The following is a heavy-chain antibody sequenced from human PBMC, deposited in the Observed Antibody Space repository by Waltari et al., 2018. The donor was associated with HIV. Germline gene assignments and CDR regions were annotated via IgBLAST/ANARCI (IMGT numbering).Heavy chain of an antibody. D-gene: IGHD3-10*01. CDR3: ARDRDGSGALDY. CDR2: IYDSGRT. Sequence: QVQLQESGPGLVKPSQTLSLTCTVSGGSISNGGYYWSWIRQHPGKGLQWIGYIYDSGRTYYNPALRSLVTLSVDTSKNQFSLKVKSVTVADTAMYYCARDRDGSGALDYWGQGNLVTVSA. J-gene: IGHJ4*02. V-gene: IGHV4-31*01. CDR1: GGSISNGGYY.